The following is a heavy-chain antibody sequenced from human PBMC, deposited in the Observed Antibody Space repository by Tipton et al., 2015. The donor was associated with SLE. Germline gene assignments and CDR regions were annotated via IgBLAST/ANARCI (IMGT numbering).Heavy chain of an antibody. Sequence: TLSLTCSVSGDSISSYYWNWVRQSPGKGLEWIGDIYHSESPNYNPSLKSRVTISIDKSKNQFSLKLTSVTAADTAVYHCTRVPRYNWNYIADWGQGTLVSVSS. CDR1: GDSISSYY. CDR3: TRVPRYNWNYIAD. CDR2: IYHSESP. V-gene: IGHV4-59*12. D-gene: IGHD1-7*01. J-gene: IGHJ4*02.